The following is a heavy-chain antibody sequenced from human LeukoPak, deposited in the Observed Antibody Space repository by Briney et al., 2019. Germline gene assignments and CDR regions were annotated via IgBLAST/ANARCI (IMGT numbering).Heavy chain of an antibody. CDR3: ARAKGFDGRGDY. Sequence: ASVKVSCKASGYTFNSYYMHWVRQAPGQGLEWMGIINPSGGSTSYAQKFQGRVTMTRDTSTSTVYMELSSLRPEDTAVYYCARAKGFDGRGDYWGQGTLVTVSS. J-gene: IGHJ4*02. D-gene: IGHD3-10*01. CDR2: INPSGGST. V-gene: IGHV1-46*02. CDR1: GYTFNSYY.